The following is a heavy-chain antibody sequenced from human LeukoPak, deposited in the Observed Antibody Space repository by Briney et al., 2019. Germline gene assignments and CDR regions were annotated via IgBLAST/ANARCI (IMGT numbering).Heavy chain of an antibody. Sequence: ASVKVSCKASGGTFSCYAISWVRQAPGQGLEWMGRIIPILGIANYAQKFQGRVTITADKSTSTAYMELSSLRSEDTAVYYCARGRGQYYGMDVWGQGTTVTVSS. CDR3: ARGRGQYYGMDV. V-gene: IGHV1-69*04. D-gene: IGHD2-15*01. J-gene: IGHJ6*02. CDR2: IIPILGIA. CDR1: GGTFSCYA.